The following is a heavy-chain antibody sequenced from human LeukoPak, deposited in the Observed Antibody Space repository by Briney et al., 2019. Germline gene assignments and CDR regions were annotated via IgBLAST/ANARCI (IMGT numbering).Heavy chain of an antibody. J-gene: IGHJ4*02. CDR2: INPSGGGT. D-gene: IGHD6-19*01. CDR1: GYTFTSYY. CDR3: ARESVSSSVFFDY. Sequence: GASVKVSCKASGYTFTSYYMHWVRQAPGQRLEWMAIINPSGGGTSYAQEFQGGVTMTRDTSTSTVYMELSSLRSEDTAVYYCARESVSSSVFFDYWGQGTLVTVSS. V-gene: IGHV1-46*01.